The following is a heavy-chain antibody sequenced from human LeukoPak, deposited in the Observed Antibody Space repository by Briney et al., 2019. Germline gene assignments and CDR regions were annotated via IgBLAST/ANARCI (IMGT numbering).Heavy chain of an antibody. D-gene: IGHD3-16*01. CDR1: GFIFTDHW. V-gene: IGHV3-7*01. CDR2: IKEDESAK. J-gene: IGHJ4*02. Sequence: GGALRLSCVASGFIFTDHWMSWVRQAPGKGLDWVANIKEDESAKFYADSVRGRFTISRDNAKNSVYLEMNNLRVEDTAVYYCARAVDVADYWGRGTLVTVSS. CDR3: ARAVDVADY.